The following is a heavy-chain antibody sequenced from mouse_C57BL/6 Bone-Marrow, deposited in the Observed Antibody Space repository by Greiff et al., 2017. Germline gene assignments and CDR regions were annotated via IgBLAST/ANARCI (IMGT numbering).Heavy chain of an antibody. CDR3: ARPITTVVATGEYAMDY. V-gene: IGHV1-72*01. CDR2: IDPNSGGT. D-gene: IGHD1-1*01. J-gene: IGHJ4*01. CDR1: GYTFTSYW. Sequence: QVQLQQPGAELVKPGASVKLSCKASGYTFTSYWMHWVKQRPGRGLEWIGRIDPNSGGTKYNEKFKSKATLTVDKPSSTAYMQLSSLTSEASAVYYCARPITTVVATGEYAMDYWGQGTSVTVSS.